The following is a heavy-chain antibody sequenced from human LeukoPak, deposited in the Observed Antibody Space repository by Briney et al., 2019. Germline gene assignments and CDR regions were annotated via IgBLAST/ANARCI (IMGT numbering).Heavy chain of an antibody. V-gene: IGHV1-24*01. CDR3: ATEALDDSDSYFEY. CDR2: FDPEDGET. D-gene: IGHD3-10*01. J-gene: IGHJ4*02. CDR1: GYTFTSYG. Sequence: GASVKVSCKASGYTFTSYGISWVRQAPGKGLEWMGRFDPEDGETVYAQTLQGRVTMTEDTSTDTAYMELSSLRSEDTAVYYCATEALDDSDSYFEYWGQGTLVTVSS.